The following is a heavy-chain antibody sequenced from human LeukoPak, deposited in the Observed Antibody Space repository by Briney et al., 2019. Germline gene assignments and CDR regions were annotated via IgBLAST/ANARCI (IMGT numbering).Heavy chain of an antibody. CDR2: ISGSSGII. V-gene: IGHV3-48*04. CDR3: VRSLRSADF. J-gene: IGHJ4*02. Sequence: GGSLRLSCAASGFTFNTYTMNWVRQAPGKGLEWVSYISGSSGIIDYADSVRGRFTISRDNAKNTLFLQMDSLRPEDTAVYYCVRSLRSADFWGQGTLVTVSS. CDR1: GFTFNTYT.